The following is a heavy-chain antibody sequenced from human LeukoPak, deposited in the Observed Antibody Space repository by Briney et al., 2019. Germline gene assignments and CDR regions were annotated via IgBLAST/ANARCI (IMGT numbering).Heavy chain of an antibody. J-gene: IGHJ5*02. CDR1: GGSISSYY. D-gene: IGHD5-18*01. CDR3: ARTEGTWILPWFDP. V-gene: IGHV4-59*08. Sequence: SETLSLTCTVSGGSISSYYWSWIRQPPGKGLEWIGYIYYSGSTNYNPSLKSRVTISVDTSKNQFSLKLSSVTAADTAVYYCARTEGTWILPWFDPWGQGTLVTVSS. CDR2: IYYSGST.